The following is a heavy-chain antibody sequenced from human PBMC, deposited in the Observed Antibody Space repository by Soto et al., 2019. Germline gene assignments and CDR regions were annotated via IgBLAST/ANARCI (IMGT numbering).Heavy chain of an antibody. CDR2: IYYSGST. D-gene: IGHD3-3*01. J-gene: IGHJ5*02. V-gene: IGHV4-39*01. CDR1: GGSISSSSYY. Sequence: QLQLQESGPGLVKPSETLSLTCTVSGGSISSSSYYWGWIRQPPGTGLEWIGSIYYSGSTYYNPSLKSRVTISVDTSKNQFSLKLSSVTAADTAVYYCASLFWSGYWFDPWGQGTLVTVSS. CDR3: ASLFWSGYWFDP.